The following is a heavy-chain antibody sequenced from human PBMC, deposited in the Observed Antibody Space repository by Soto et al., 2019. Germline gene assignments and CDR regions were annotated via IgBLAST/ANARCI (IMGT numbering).Heavy chain of an antibody. Sequence: ASVKVSCKASGGTFSSYAISWVRQAPGQGLEWMGIINPSGGSTSYAQKFQGRVTMTRDTSTSTVYMELSSLRSEDTAVYYCARDRAENLEWLLFSPHDAFDIWGQGTMVTVSS. CDR3: ARDRAENLEWLLFSPHDAFDI. V-gene: IGHV1-46*01. CDR1: GGTFSSYA. D-gene: IGHD3-3*01. J-gene: IGHJ3*02. CDR2: INPSGGST.